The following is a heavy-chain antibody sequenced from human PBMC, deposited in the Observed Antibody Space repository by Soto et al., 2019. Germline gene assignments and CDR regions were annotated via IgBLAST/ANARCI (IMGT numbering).Heavy chain of an antibody. CDR1: GGSISSGVYY. J-gene: IGHJ4*02. D-gene: IGHD6-13*01. CDR2: IYYSGST. V-gene: IGHV4-31*03. CDR3: ARARATIAAAAIFDC. Sequence: SETLSLTCTVSGGSISSGVYYWSWIRQHPGKGLEWIGYIYYSGSTNYNPSLESRVIVSVDKSKNQFSLKLTSVTAADTAVYYCARARATIAAAAIFDCWGQGTLVTVSS.